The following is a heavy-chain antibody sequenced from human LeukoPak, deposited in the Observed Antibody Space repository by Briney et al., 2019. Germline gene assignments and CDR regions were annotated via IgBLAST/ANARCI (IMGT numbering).Heavy chain of an antibody. CDR3: ARDRTGGRNFDY. V-gene: IGHV1-69*06. CDR2: IIPIFGTA. J-gene: IGHJ4*02. Sequence: SVKVSCKASGGTFSSYAISWVRQAPGQGLEWMGGIIPIFGTANYAQKFQGRVTITADKSTSTAYMELSSLRSEDTAVYYCARDRTGGRNFDYWGQGTLVTVSS. D-gene: IGHD1-26*01. CDR1: GGTFSSYA.